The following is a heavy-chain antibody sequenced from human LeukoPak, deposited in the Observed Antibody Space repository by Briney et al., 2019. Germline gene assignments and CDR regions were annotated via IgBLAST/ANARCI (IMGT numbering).Heavy chain of an antibody. J-gene: IGHJ4*02. V-gene: IGHV1-69*05. Sequence: SVKVSCKASGYTFTSYGISWVRQAPGQGLEWMGGIIPTFGTANYAQKFQGRVTITTDESTTTAYMELSSLRSEDTAVYYCARERSSGYWYYFDYWGQGTLFTVSS. D-gene: IGHD3-22*01. CDR1: GYTFTSYG. CDR3: ARERSSGYWYYFDY. CDR2: IIPTFGTA.